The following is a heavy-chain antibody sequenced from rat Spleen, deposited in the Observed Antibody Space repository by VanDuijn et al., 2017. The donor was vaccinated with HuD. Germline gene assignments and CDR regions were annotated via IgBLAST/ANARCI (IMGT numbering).Heavy chain of an antibody. V-gene: IGHV3-3*01. J-gene: IGHJ4*01. D-gene: IGHD1-4*01. CDR2: INSAGTT. Sequence: EVQLQESGPGLVKPSQSLSLTCSVTGYSITSNYWVWIRKFPGNKLEWMGYINSAGTTNYNPSLKSRISITRDTSKNQFFLQLNSVTTEDTATYYCARGAGYVLDAWGQGASVTVSS. CDR3: ARGAGYVLDA. CDR1: GYSITSNY.